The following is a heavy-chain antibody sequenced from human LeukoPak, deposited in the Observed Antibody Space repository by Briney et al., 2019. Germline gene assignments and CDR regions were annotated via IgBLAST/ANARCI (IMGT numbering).Heavy chain of an antibody. CDR1: GGSFSGYY. V-gene: IGHV4-34*01. CDR3: ARWDYSNYYYGMDV. CDR2: INHSGST. J-gene: IGHJ6*02. D-gene: IGHD4-4*01. Sequence: KPSETLSLTCAVYGGSFSGYYWSWIRQPPGKGLEWIGEINHSGSTNYNPSLKSRVTISVDTSKNQFSLKLSSVTAADTVVYYCARWDYSNYYYGMDVWGQGTTVTVSS.